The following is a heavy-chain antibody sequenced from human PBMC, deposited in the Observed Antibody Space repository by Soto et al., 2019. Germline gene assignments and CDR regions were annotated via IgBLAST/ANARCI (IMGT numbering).Heavy chain of an antibody. CDR3: ARGKVVVVPAAIVGRYYYFMDV. CDR2: INHSGST. D-gene: IGHD2-2*01. Sequence: PSETLSLTCAVYGGSFSGYYWSWIRQPPGKGLEWIGEINHSGSTNYNPSLKSRVTISVDTSKNQFSLKLSSVTAADTAVYYCARGKVVVVPAAIVGRYYYFMDVWGKGTTVTVS. J-gene: IGHJ6*03. CDR1: GGSFSGYY. V-gene: IGHV4-34*01.